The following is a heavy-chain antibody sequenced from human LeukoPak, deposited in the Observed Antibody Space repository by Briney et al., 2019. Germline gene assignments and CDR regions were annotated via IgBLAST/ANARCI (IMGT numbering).Heavy chain of an antibody. CDR3: ARDRGYSYGLDAFDI. CDR2: INPNSGGT. V-gene: IGHV1-2*02. D-gene: IGHD5-18*01. CDR1: GYTFTGYY. J-gene: IGHJ3*02. Sequence: ASVKVSCKASGYTFTGYYMHWVRQPPGQGLEWMGWINPNSGGTNYAQKFQGRVTMTRDTSISTAYMELSRLRSDDTAVYYCARDRGYSYGLDAFDIWGQGTMVTVSS.